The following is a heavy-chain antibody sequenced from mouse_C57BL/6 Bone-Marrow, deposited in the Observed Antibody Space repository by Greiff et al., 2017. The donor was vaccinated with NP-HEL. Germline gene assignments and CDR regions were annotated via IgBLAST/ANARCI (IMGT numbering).Heavy chain of an antibody. J-gene: IGHJ2*01. CDR1: GFTFSDYY. Sequence: EVQVVESGGGLVQPGGSLKLSCAASGFTFSDYYMYWVRQTPEKRLEWVAYISNGGGSTYYPDTVKGRFTISRDNAKNTLYLQMSRLKSEDTAMYYCARHEDYYGSFDYWGQGTTLTVSS. V-gene: IGHV5-12*01. CDR2: ISNGGGST. D-gene: IGHD1-1*01. CDR3: ARHEDYYGSFDY.